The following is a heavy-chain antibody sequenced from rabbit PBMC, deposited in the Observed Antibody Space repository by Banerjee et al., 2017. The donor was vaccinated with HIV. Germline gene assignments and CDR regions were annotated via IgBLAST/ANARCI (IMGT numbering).Heavy chain of an antibody. D-gene: IGHD4-1*01. J-gene: IGHJ6*01. CDR1: GFSISSYY. CDR2: IDPVFGST. CDR3: ARDVVVAGGGYGL. V-gene: IGHV1S47*01. Sequence: EESGGDLVKPGASLTLTCTASGFSISSYYMSWVRQAPGKGLEWIGYIDPVFGSTHYASGVNGRFTVSRSTSLNTVTLQMTSLTAADTATYFCARDVVVAGGGYGLWGPGTLVTVS.